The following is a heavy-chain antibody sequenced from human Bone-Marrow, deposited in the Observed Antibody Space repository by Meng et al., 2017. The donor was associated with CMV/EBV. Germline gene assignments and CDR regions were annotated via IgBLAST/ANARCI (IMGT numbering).Heavy chain of an antibody. J-gene: IGHJ6*02. CDR2: ISAYNGNT. Sequence: ASVKVSCKASGYTFTSYGISWVRQAPGQGLEWMGWISAYNGNTNYAQKLQGRVTMTTDTSTSTAYMELRSLRAEDTAVYYCASSQYDILTGYFHYGMDVWGQGTTVTVSS. D-gene: IGHD3-9*01. CDR1: GYTFTSYG. V-gene: IGHV1-18*01. CDR3: ASSQYDILTGYFHYGMDV.